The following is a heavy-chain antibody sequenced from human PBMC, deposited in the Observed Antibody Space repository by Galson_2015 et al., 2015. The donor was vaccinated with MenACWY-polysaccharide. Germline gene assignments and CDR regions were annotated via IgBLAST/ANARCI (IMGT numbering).Heavy chain of an antibody. J-gene: IGHJ4*02. Sequence: SLRLSCAASGFTLSSYGMHWVRQVPGKGLEWVAVISYDGSNKYYADSVKGRFTISRDNSKNTLYLQMNSLRAEDTAVYYCAKTERWLQMGVVDYWGQGTLATVSS. CDR3: AKTERWLQMGVVDY. V-gene: IGHV3-30*18. CDR1: GFTLSSYG. D-gene: IGHD5-24*01. CDR2: ISYDGSNK.